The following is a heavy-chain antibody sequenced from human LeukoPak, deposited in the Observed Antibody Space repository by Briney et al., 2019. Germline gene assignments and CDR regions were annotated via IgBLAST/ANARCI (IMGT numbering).Heavy chain of an antibody. Sequence: ASVKVSCKASGYTFTSYGISWVRQAPGQGLEWMGWISAYNGNTNYAQKLQGRVTMTTDTSTSTAYMELSSLRSEDTAVYYCARRGITMVRGVIITSYYYYMDVWGKGTTVTVSS. CDR1: GYTFTSYG. CDR3: ARRGITMVRGVIITSYYYYMDV. CDR2: ISAYNGNT. D-gene: IGHD3-10*01. J-gene: IGHJ6*03. V-gene: IGHV1-18*01.